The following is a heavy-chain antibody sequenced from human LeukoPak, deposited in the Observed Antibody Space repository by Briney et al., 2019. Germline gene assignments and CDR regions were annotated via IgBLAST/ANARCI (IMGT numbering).Heavy chain of an antibody. D-gene: IGHD7-27*01. Sequence: ASVKVSCKASGYTFTGYYMHWVRQAPGQRPEWMGWINGVNGNTKYSQAFQDRVTITRDTSANIAYMELSSLRSEDMAVYYCARGRGAPTNRDFYFYYYMDVWGKGTRVTVSS. CDR1: GYTFTGYY. CDR2: INGVNGNT. J-gene: IGHJ6*03. CDR3: ARGRGAPTNRDFYFYYYMDV. V-gene: IGHV1-3*03.